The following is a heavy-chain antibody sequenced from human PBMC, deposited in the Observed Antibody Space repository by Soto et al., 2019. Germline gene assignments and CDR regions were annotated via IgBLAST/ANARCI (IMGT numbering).Heavy chain of an antibody. J-gene: IGHJ4*02. D-gene: IGHD1-26*01. CDR2: ISPYTGKT. V-gene: IGHV1-18*04. CDR3: ARLGWELLSGRRDFDY. CDR1: GYTFSDFA. Sequence: QVLLVQSGSEVKKPGATMKVSCQTSGYTFSDFALTWVRQVPDKGLEWLGWISPYTGKTNYAQRVDDRVALTTDTSTRTAYLELRSLTYGDTAVYYCARLGWELLSGRRDFDYWGQGTLVTVSS.